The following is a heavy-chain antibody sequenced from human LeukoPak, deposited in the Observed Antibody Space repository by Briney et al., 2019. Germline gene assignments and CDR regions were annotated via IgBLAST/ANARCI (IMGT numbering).Heavy chain of an antibody. CDR1: GFTFSDYY. D-gene: IGHD3-16*01. J-gene: IGHJ4*02. V-gene: IGHV3-11*06. Sequence: PGGSLRLSCAASGFTFSDYYMSWIRQAPGKGLEWVSYISGSSSHTNYAGSVKGRFTISRDNAKNSLYLQMNSLRAEDTAVYFWARGGGAPDYWGQGTLVTVSS. CDR3: ARGGGAPDY. CDR2: ISGSSSHT.